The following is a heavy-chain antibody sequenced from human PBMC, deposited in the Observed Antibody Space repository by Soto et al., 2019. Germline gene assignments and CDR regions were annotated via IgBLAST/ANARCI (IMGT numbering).Heavy chain of an antibody. CDR3: VKGFWGDY. J-gene: IGHJ4*02. D-gene: IGHD3-16*01. CDR2: VSGGGIT. CDR1: GFTFSSHD. V-gene: IGHV3-23*01. Sequence: EVQLLESGGGLVQPGGSLRLSCSASGFTFSSHDMIWVRQAPGKGLEWVSGVSGGGITSYADSEKGRFTISRDKSRTTLYLQMNSLRVEDTAVYYCVKGFWGDYWGQGTLVPVSS.